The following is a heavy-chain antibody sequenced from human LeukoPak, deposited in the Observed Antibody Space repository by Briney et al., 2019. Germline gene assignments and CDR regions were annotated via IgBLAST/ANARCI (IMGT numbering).Heavy chain of an antibody. Sequence: GASVNVSCKASGYTFTNYGISCVRQAPEQGLEWMGWIIAYNGNTNYAQRLQDRVTMTTDTSTSTAYMELRSLRSDDTAVYYCARLLSDGYSPFDSWGQGTLVTVSS. CDR1: GYTFTNYG. V-gene: IGHV1-18*01. D-gene: IGHD5-24*01. CDR2: IIAYNGNT. CDR3: ARLLSDGYSPFDS. J-gene: IGHJ4*02.